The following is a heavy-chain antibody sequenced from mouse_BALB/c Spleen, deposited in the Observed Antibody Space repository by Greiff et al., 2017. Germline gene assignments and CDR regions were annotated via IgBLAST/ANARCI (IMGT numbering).Heavy chain of an antibody. CDR1: GFTFSDYY. V-gene: IGHV5-4*02. CDR2: ISDGGSYT. CDR3: ARDLYYAMDY. J-gene: IGHJ4*01. Sequence: EVNLVESGGGLVKPGGSLTLSCAASGFTFSDYYMYWVRQTPEKRLEWVATISDGGSYTYYPDSVKGRFTISRDNAKNNLYLQMSSLKAEDTAMYYCARDLYYAMDYWGQGTSVTVSS.